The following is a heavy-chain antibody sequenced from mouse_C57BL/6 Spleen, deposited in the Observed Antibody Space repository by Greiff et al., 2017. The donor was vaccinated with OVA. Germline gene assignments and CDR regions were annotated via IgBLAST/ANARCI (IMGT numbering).Heavy chain of an antibody. CDR2: FNPGNGGT. CDR3: ATSRGYAMDY. Sequence: QVQLQQPGTELVKPGASVKLSCKASGSTFTSYWMPWVKRRPGQGLEWIGNFNPGNGGTNSNEKFKSKATLTVDKSSSTAYMQLSSLTSEDSAVYYCATSRGYAMDYWGQGTSVTVSS. V-gene: IGHV1-53*01. J-gene: IGHJ4*01. CDR1: GSTFTSYW.